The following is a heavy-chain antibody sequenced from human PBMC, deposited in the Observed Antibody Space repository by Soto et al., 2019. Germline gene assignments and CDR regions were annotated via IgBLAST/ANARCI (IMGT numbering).Heavy chain of an antibody. J-gene: IGHJ3*02. V-gene: IGHV3-21*01. CDR3: ARDSANWAYCGGDCPAFDI. CDR2: ISSSSSYI. Sequence: GGSLRLSCAASGFTFSSYSMNWVRQAPGKGLEWVSSISSSSSYIYYADSVKGRFTISRDNAKNSLYLQMNSLRAEDTAVYYCARDSANWAYCGGDCPAFDIWGQGTMVTVSS. CDR1: GFTFSSYS. D-gene: IGHD2-21*01.